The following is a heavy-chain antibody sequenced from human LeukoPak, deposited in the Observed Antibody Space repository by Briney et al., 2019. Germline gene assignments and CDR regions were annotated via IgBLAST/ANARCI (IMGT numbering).Heavy chain of an antibody. CDR1: GYTFTSYA. CDR3: ARDETLLLWFGELGTARFHFDY. J-gene: IGHJ4*02. D-gene: IGHD3-10*01. Sequence: ASVKVSCKASGYTFTSYAISWVRQAPGQGLEWMGRIIPILGIANYAQKFQGRVTITADKSTSTAYMELSSLRSEDTAVYYCARDETLLLWFGELGTARFHFDYWGQGTLVTVSS. CDR2: IIPILGIA. V-gene: IGHV1-69*04.